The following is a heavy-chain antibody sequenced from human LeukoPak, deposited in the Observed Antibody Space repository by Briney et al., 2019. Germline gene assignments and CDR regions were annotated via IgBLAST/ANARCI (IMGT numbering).Heavy chain of an antibody. CDR3: ARDPGGYWYFDL. V-gene: IGHV4-4*02. Sequence: PSETLSLTCAVSGGSISSNNWWSWVRQPPGKGLEWIGQIHSSGSTSYNPSLKSRVTISVDKSKNQLSLKLSSVTAADTAVYYCARDPGGYWYFDLWGRGTLVTVSS. D-gene: IGHD4-23*01. CDR2: IHSSGST. J-gene: IGHJ2*01. CDR1: GGSISSNNW.